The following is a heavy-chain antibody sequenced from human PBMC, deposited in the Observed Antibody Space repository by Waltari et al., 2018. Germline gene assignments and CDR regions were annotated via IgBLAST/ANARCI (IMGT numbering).Heavy chain of an antibody. CDR1: GLTLSRYW. V-gene: IGHV3-74*03. J-gene: IGHJ6*03. CDR2: INSDGSST. Sequence: EVELVESGGGLVQPGGSLRLSCAASGLTLSRYWMYWVRQVPGKGLVWGSRINSDGSSTTYADSVKGRFTISRDNAKNTLFLQMNSLRVEDTAIYYCAGGSKFYYMDLWGKGTTATISS. CDR3: AGGSKFYYMDL.